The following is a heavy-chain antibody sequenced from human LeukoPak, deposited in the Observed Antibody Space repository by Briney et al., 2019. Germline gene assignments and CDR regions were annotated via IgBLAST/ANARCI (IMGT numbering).Heavy chain of an antibody. V-gene: IGHV3-30*04. Sequence: GRSLRLSCAASGFTFSSYAMHWVRQAPGKGLEWVAVISYDGSNKCYADSVKGRFTISRDNSKNTLYLQMNSLRAEDTAVYYCARDRHSSGWIGYWGQGTLVTVSS. CDR2: ISYDGSNK. D-gene: IGHD6-19*01. CDR3: ARDRHSSGWIGY. J-gene: IGHJ4*02. CDR1: GFTFSSYA.